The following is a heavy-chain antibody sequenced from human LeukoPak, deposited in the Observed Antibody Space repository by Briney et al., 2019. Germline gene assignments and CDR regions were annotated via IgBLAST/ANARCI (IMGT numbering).Heavy chain of an antibody. V-gene: IGHV3-21*01. CDR1: GFTFSSYS. CDR3: ARDWIVGATYFDY. D-gene: IGHD1-26*01. J-gene: IGHJ4*02. CDR2: ISSSSSYI. Sequence: GGSLRLSCAASGFTFSSYSMNWVRQAPGKGLEWVSSISSSSSYIYYADSVKGRFTISRDNAKNSLYLQMNSLRAEDTAVYYCARDWIVGATYFDYWGQGTLVTVSS.